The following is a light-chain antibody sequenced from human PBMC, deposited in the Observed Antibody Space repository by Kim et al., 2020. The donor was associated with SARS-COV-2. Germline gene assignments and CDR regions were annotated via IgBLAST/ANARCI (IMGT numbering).Light chain of an antibody. CDR1: HSVSSSY. V-gene: IGKV3-20*01. Sequence: EIVLTQSPVTVSLSPGDRASLSCRASHSVSSSYLAWYQQKPGQAPRLLIYGASSRATGIPDRFSGSGSRTDFTPTISRLEPEDVAVYYCQQYGSSPLTFGGGTKVDIK. CDR3: QQYGSSPLT. J-gene: IGKJ4*01. CDR2: GAS.